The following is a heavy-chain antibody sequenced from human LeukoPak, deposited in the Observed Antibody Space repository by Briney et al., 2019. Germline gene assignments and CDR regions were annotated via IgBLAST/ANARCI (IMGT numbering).Heavy chain of an antibody. CDR3: ARALTRNWFDP. Sequence: SQTPSLTCTVSGGSIISDGHYWTWIRQHPGKGLELIGFIYHSGSTYPNPSLKSRVDISMDTSKNQFSLTLTSVTPADTATYFCARALTRNWFDPWGQGTLVTVSS. D-gene: IGHD3-9*01. J-gene: IGHJ5*02. CDR1: GGSIISDGHY. CDR2: IYHSGST. V-gene: IGHV4-31*03.